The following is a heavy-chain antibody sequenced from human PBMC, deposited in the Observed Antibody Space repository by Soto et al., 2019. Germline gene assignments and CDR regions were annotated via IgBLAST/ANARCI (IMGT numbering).Heavy chain of an antibody. Sequence: EVQLLESGGGLVQPGGSLRLSCAASGITFRSYSMSWVRQAPGKGLEWVSAISRYSDYIYNADSVRGRFTITRDNSKSTLYLPMNSLSAEDSAVYYCQAINRDIDGQRPLWGKGTLVTVSS. J-gene: IGHJ4*02. D-gene: IGHD5-12*01. CDR2: ISRYSDYI. V-gene: IGHV3-23*01. CDR1: GITFRSYS. CDR3: QAINRDIDGQRPL.